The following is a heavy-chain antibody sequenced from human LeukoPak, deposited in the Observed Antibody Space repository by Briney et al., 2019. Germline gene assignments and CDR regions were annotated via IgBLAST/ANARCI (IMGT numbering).Heavy chain of an antibody. J-gene: IGHJ6*02. CDR3: ARGGTVKRSYYYYGMDV. CDR2: INYSGTT. CDR1: GGSISSSGYY. V-gene: IGHV4-39*07. D-gene: IGHD4-11*01. Sequence: SETLSLTCTASGGSISSSGYYWGWIRQPPGKGLEWIASINYSGTTYYNPSLKSRVTISEDRSKNQFSLKLSSVTAADTAVYYCARGGTVKRSYYYYGMDVWGQGTTVTVSS.